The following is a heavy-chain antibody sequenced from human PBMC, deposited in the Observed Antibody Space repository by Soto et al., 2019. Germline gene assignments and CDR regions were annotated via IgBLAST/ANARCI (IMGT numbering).Heavy chain of an antibody. CDR1: GYTCTIYL. Sequence: PXESLKGAYQFSGYTCTIYLIGLVLQLPGKGLEWMGIIYPSDSDTRYSPSFQGQVTISADQSINTAYLQWDSLKASDTAIYYCPRPANTVADHFDLWGQGTPVTVSS. CDR3: PRPANTVADHFDL. V-gene: IGHV5-51*01. CDR2: IYPSDSDT. J-gene: IGHJ4*02. D-gene: IGHD4-17*01.